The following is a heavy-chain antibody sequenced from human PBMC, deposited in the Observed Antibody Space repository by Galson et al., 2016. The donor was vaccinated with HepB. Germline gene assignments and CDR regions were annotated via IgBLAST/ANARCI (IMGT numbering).Heavy chain of an antibody. CDR3: ARGRIAAASHFDY. Sequence: WIGRINSSGNTNYNPSLKNRITMSVDRSDQFSLKVSSVTAADTAVYYCARGRIAAASHFDYWGQGFLVTVSS. CDR2: INSSGNT. D-gene: IGHD6-13*01. V-gene: IGHV4-4*07. J-gene: IGHJ4*02.